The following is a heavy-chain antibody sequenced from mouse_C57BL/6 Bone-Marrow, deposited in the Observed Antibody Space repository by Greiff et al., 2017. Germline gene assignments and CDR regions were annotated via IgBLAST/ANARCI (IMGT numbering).Heavy chain of an antibody. CDR2: IDPSDSET. D-gene: IGHD1-1*01. J-gene: IGHJ2*01. CDR3: ARCYYGSSYVDY. Sequence: QVHVKQPGAELVRPGSSVKLSCKASGYTFTSYWMHWVKQRPIQGLEWIGNIDPSDSETHYNQKFKDKATLTVDKSSSTAYMQLSSLTSEDSAVYYCARCYYGSSYVDYWGQGTTLTVSS. V-gene: IGHV1-52*01. CDR1: GYTFTSYW.